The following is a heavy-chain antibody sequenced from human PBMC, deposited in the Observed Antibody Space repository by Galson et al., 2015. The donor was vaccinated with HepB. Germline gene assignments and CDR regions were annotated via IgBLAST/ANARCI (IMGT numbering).Heavy chain of an antibody. CDR3: ARVYSGSYFRFDY. CDR2: IIPIFGTA. V-gene: IGHV1-69*13. J-gene: IGHJ4*02. Sequence: SVKVSCKASGGTFSSYAISWVRQAPGQGLEWMGGIIPIFGTANYAQKFQGRVTITADESTSTAYMELSSLRSEDTAVYYCARVYSGSYFRFDYWGQGTLVTVSS. D-gene: IGHD1-26*01. CDR1: GGTFSSYA.